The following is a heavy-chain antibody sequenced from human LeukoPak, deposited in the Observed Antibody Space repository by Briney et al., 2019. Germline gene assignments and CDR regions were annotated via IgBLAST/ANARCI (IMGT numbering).Heavy chain of an antibody. CDR2: INHSGST. D-gene: IGHD1-14*01. Sequence: PSETLSLTCVVYGGSSSGFYWSWIRQPPGKGLEWIGEINHSGSTNYNPSLKSRVTISVDTSKDQFSLKLSSVTAADTAVYYCARGTRTVTRKYFDYWGQGTLVTVSS. CDR1: GGSSSGFY. CDR3: ARGTRTVTRKYFDY. J-gene: IGHJ4*02. V-gene: IGHV4-34*01.